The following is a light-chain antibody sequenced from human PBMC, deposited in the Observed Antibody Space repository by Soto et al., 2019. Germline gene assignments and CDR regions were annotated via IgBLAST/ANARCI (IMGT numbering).Light chain of an antibody. Sequence: QSALTQPASVSGSPGQSITISCTGTSTDIGVYNYVSWYQQHPGKAPKLMIYEVSNRPSGVSYRFSGSKSGNTASLTISGLQAEDEADYYCSSYTTTNTYVFGTGTKVTVL. CDR3: SSYTTTNTYV. J-gene: IGLJ1*01. CDR1: STDIGVYNY. CDR2: EVS. V-gene: IGLV2-14*01.